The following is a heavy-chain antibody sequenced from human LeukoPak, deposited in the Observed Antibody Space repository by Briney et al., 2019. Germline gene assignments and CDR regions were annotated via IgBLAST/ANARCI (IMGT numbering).Heavy chain of an antibody. V-gene: IGHV5-51*01. D-gene: IGHD2-2*01. Sequence: GESLKISCKGSGYSFTSYWIGWVRQMPGKGLEWMGIIYPGDSDTRYSPSFQGQVAISADKSISTAYLQWSSLKASDTAMNYCARSRYCSSTSCYPYYYYYMDVWGKGTTVTVSS. CDR2: IYPGDSDT. CDR3: ARSRYCSSTSCYPYYYYYMDV. J-gene: IGHJ6*03. CDR1: GYSFTSYW.